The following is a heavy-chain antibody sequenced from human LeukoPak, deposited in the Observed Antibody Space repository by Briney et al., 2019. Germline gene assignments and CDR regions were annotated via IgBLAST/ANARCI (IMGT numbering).Heavy chain of an antibody. D-gene: IGHD6-13*01. V-gene: IGHV3-7*03. J-gene: IGHJ4*02. CDR3: VKDRSDNSSWYLGDY. CDR2: IKTDGYDK. CDR1: GFTFSNYW. Sequence: GGSLRLSCAASGFTFSNYWMHWVRHAPGKGLEWVANIKTDGYDKYYADSVKGRFTISRDNAKNSLYLQMNSLRAEDTAIYYCVKDRSDNSSWYLGDYWGQGTLVAVSS.